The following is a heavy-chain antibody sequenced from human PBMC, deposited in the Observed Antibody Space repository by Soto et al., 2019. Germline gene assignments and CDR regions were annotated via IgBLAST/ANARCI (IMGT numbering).Heavy chain of an antibody. J-gene: IGHJ3*02. CDR3: ARETLRDAIDI. CDR2: IRANGESI. CDR1: GFDFRSYE. V-gene: IGHV3-48*03. Sequence: GGSLRLSCVASGFDFRSYEMNWVRQAPGKGLEWVSNIRANGESIYYADSVKGRVSVSRDNAKNSLFLEMNSLRVDDTAVYYCARETLRDAIDIWGKGQWSPSPQ.